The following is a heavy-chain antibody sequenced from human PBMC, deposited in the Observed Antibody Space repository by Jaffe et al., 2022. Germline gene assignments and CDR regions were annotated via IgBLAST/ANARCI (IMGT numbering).Heavy chain of an antibody. CDR2: IYSGGST. CDR3: ASRNYGDTLTFDY. V-gene: IGHV3-66*02. CDR1: GFTVSSNY. D-gene: IGHD4-17*01. Sequence: EVQLVESGGGLVQPGGSLRLSCAASGFTVSSNYMSWVRQAPGKGLEWVSVIYSGGSTYYADSVKGRFTISRDNSKNTLYLQMNSLRAEDTAVYYCASRNYGDTLTFDYWGQGTLVTVSS. J-gene: IGHJ4*02.